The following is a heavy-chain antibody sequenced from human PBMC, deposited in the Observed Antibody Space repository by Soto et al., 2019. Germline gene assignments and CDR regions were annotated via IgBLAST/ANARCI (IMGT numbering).Heavy chain of an antibody. Sequence: GGSLRLSCAASGFTFSSYSMNWVRQAPGKGLEWVSYISSSSTIYYAGSVKGRFTISRDNAKNSLYLQMNSLRDEDTAVYYCARPEYSSSSYGMDVWGQGTTVTVSS. D-gene: IGHD6-6*01. CDR1: GFTFSSYS. CDR3: ARPEYSSSSYGMDV. J-gene: IGHJ6*02. V-gene: IGHV3-48*02. CDR2: ISSSSTI.